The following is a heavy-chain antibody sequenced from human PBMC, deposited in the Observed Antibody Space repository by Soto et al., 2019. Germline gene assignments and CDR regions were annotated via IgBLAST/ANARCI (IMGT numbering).Heavy chain of an antibody. D-gene: IGHD6-13*01. CDR3: AKALGIAAAGYKMFSGY. CDR2: IKSKTGGGTT. Sequence: PGGSLRLSCAASGFTFSNAWMSWVRQAPGKGLEWVGRIKSKTGGGTTDYAAPVKGRFTISRDDSKNTLYLQMNSLKTEDTAVYYCAKALGIAAAGYKMFSGYWGQGTLVTVSS. J-gene: IGHJ4*02. CDR1: GFTFSNAW. V-gene: IGHV3-15*01.